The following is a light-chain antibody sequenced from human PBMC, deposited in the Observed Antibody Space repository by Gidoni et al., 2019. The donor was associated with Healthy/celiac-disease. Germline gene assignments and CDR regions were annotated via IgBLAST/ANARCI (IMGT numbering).Light chain of an antibody. J-gene: IGKJ1*01. Sequence: DIQITQSPSTLSASVGDRVTITCRASQSISSWLAWYQQKPGKAPKLLFYKASSLESGVPSRFSGSGSGTEFTLTISSLQPDDVATYYCQQYNSYSRTFGQGTKVEIK. CDR2: KAS. CDR3: QQYNSYSRT. V-gene: IGKV1-5*03. CDR1: QSISSW.